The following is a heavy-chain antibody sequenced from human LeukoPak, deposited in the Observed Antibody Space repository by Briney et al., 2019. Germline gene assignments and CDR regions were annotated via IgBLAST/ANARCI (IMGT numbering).Heavy chain of an antibody. CDR1: GFTFSNAY. J-gene: IGHJ4*02. V-gene: IGHV3-15*07. Sequence: PGGSLRLSCAASGFTFSNAYMNWVRQAPGKGLERVGRIKPKTDGETTECAAPVKDRFSISRDDSKSMMYLQMNSLKTEDTAVYYCITPLPYSAQGGQGTLVTVSS. D-gene: IGHD2-21*01. CDR3: ITPLPYSAQ. CDR2: IKPKTDGETT.